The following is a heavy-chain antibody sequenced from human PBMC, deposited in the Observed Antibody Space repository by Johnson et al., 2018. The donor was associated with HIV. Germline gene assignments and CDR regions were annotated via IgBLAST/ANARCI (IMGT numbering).Heavy chain of an antibody. V-gene: IGHV3-30-3*01. CDR3: AREFPITMVRGVMIGDAFDI. Sequence: QLVESGGGVVQAGRSLTLSCVGSGFTFTDYAIHWVRQPPGKGLEWVAVISYDGSNKYYADSVKGRFTISRDNSKNTLYLQMNSLRAEDTDVYYCAREFPITMVRGVMIGDAFDIWGQGTMVTVSS. J-gene: IGHJ3*02. CDR2: ISYDGSNK. D-gene: IGHD3-10*01. CDR1: GFTFTDYA.